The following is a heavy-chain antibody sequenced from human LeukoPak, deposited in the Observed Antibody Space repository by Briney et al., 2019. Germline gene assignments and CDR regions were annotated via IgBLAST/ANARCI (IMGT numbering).Heavy chain of an antibody. Sequence: GGSLRLSCVVSGFTFSSCAMTWVRQAPGKGLEWVSAISGGGGGTTYYAESVKGRFTISGDNSKNTVYLQMHSLRAEDTAIYFCAKGRASGWNGGDRWGQGTLVTVSS. D-gene: IGHD6-19*01. CDR2: ISGGGGGTT. V-gene: IGHV3-23*01. CDR1: GFTFSSCA. CDR3: AKGRASGWNGGDR. J-gene: IGHJ5*02.